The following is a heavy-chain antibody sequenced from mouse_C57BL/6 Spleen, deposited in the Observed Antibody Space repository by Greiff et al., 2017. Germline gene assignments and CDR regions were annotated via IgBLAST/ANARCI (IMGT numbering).Heavy chain of an antibody. D-gene: IGHD1-1*01. Sequence: EVKLMESGEGLVKPGGSLKLSCAASGFTFSSYAMSWVRQTPEKRLEWVAYISSGGDYIYYADTVKGRFTISRDNARNTLYLQMSSLKSEDTAMYYCTRGRYYGSIYFDYWGQGTTLTVSS. J-gene: IGHJ2*01. V-gene: IGHV5-9-1*02. CDR3: TRGRYYGSIYFDY. CDR2: ISSGGDYI. CDR1: GFTFSSYA.